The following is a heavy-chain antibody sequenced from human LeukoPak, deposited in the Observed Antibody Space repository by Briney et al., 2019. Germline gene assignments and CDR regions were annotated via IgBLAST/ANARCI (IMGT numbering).Heavy chain of an antibody. CDR1: GGSFSGYY. CDR3: ARGSGDY. Sequence: SETLSLTCAVYGGSFSGYYWSWIRQPPGKGLEWIGEINHSGSTNYNPSLKSRVTISADTSKNQFSLKLSSVTAADTAVYYCARGSGDYWGQGTLVTVSS. CDR2: INHSGST. J-gene: IGHJ4*02. V-gene: IGHV4-34*01.